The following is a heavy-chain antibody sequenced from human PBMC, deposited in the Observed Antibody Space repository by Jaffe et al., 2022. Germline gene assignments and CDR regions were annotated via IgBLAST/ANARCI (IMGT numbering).Heavy chain of an antibody. CDR1: GGSISSYY. J-gene: IGHJ3*02. CDR2: IYYSGST. V-gene: IGHV4-59*01. D-gene: IGHD6-19*01. CDR3: ARKAPVAGQPSESDAFDI. Sequence: QVQLQESGPGLVKPSETLSLTCTVSGGSISSYYWSWIRQPPGKGLEWIGYIYYSGSTNYNPSLKSRVTISVDTSKNQFSLKLSSVTAADTAVYYCARKAPVAGQPSESDAFDIWGQGTMVTVSS.